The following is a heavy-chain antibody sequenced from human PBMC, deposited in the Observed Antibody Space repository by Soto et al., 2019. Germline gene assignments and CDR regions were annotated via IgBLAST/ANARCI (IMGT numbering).Heavy chain of an antibody. J-gene: IGHJ6*02. CDR2: IYPGDSDT. V-gene: IGHV5-51*01. CDR1: GYSFTSYW. CDR3: ARLSGYDILTGSRAGGYYYGMDV. Sequence: GESLKISCKGSGYSFTSYWIGWVRQMPGKGLEWMGIIYPGDSDTRYSPSFQGQVTISADKSISTAYLQWSSLKASDTAMYYCARLSGYDILTGSRAGGYYYGMDVWGQGTTVTVSS. D-gene: IGHD3-9*01.